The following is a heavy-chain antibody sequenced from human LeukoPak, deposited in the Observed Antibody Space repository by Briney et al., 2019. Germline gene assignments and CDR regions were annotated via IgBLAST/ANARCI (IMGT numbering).Heavy chain of an antibody. CDR2: IYYSGST. D-gene: IGHD6-13*01. Sequence: KTSETLSLTCTVSGGSISSGSYYWSWIRQPPGKGLEWIGYIYYSGSTNYNPSLKSRVTISVDTSKNQFSLRLSSVTAADTAVYYCARVTGYMTEDYFDYWGQGTLITVSS. V-gene: IGHV4-61*01. CDR3: ARVTGYMTEDYFDY. J-gene: IGHJ4*02. CDR1: GGSISSGSYY.